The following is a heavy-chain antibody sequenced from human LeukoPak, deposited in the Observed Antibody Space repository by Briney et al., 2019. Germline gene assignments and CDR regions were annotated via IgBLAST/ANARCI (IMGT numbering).Heavy chain of an antibody. Sequence: ASVKVSCKASGYSFTSYAMNWVRQAPGQWLEWMGWINTNTGNPTYAQGFTGRFVFSLDTSVSTAYLQISSLKAEDTAVYYCARDSGSYRGAWFDPWGQGTLVTVSS. CDR1: GYSFTSYA. V-gene: IGHV7-4-1*02. CDR2: INTNTGNP. D-gene: IGHD1-26*01. CDR3: ARDSGSYRGAWFDP. J-gene: IGHJ5*02.